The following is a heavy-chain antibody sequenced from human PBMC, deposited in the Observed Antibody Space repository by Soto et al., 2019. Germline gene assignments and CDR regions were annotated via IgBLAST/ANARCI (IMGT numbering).Heavy chain of an antibody. J-gene: IGHJ6*02. V-gene: IGHV1-58*01. CDR1: GFTFTSSA. CDR3: AAEKVIAVAGSRIYYGMDV. D-gene: IGHD6-19*01. CDR2: IVVGSGNT. Sequence: SVKVSCKASGFTFTSSAVQWVRQARGQRLEWIGWIVVGSGNTNYAQKFQERVTITRDMTTSTAYMELSSLRSEDTAVYYCAAEKVIAVAGSRIYYGMDVWGQGTTVTVSS.